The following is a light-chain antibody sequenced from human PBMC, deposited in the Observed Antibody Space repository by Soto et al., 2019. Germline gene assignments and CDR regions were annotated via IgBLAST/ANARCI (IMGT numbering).Light chain of an antibody. J-gene: IGLJ2*01. CDR2: DNN. V-gene: IGLV1-51*01. CDR1: SSNIGNNY. CDR3: GTWDSSLSAVV. Sequence: QSVLTQPPSVSAAPGPKVTIAGSGSSSNIGNNYVSWYQQLPGTAPKLLIYDNNKRPSGIPDRFSGSKSGTSATLGITGLQTGDEADYYCGTWDSSLSAVVFGGGTKVTVL.